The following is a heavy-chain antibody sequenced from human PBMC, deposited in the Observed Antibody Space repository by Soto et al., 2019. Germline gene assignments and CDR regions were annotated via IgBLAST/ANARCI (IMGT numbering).Heavy chain of an antibody. V-gene: IGHV4-31*03. CDR3: ARGLDYSLGSGRYFRVFDI. CDR1: GGSISSGGYY. Sequence: SETLSLTCTVSGGSISSGGYYWSWIRQHPGKGLEWIGYIYYSGSTYYNPSLKSRVTISVDTSKNQFSLKLSSVTAADTAVYYCARGLDYSLGSGRYFRVFDIWGQGTMVTVSS. CDR2: IYYSGST. J-gene: IGHJ3*02. D-gene: IGHD3-10*01.